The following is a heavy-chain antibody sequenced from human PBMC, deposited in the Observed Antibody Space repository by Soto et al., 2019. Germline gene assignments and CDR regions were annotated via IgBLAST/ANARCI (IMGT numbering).Heavy chain of an antibody. J-gene: IGHJ6*02. Sequence: QVQLVQSGAEVKKPGASVKVSCKASGYTFTGYYMHWVRQAPGQGLEWMGWINPNSGGTNYAQKFQGWVTMTRDTSISTAYMELSRLRSDDTAVYYCAREDCSGGSCPYYGMDVWGQGTTVTVSS. CDR1: GYTFTGYY. CDR3: AREDCSGGSCPYYGMDV. CDR2: INPNSGGT. D-gene: IGHD2-15*01. V-gene: IGHV1-2*04.